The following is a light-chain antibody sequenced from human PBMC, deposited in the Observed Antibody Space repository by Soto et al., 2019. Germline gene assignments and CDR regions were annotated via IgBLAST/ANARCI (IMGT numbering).Light chain of an antibody. CDR1: ESIRNN. V-gene: IGKV1-39*01. CDR3: QQTYSTPRGA. CDR2: AAS. Sequence: DIQMTQSPSSLSASVGDRVTITCRASESIRNNLNWYQQKPGKAPKLLIYAASSLQSGVTSRFSEGGSGTEFTLTIGSLQPEDFTAYYCQQTYSTPRGAFGQGTKVEFK. J-gene: IGKJ1*01.